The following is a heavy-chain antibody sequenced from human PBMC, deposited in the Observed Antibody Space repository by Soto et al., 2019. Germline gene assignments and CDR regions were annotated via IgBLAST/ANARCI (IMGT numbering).Heavy chain of an antibody. D-gene: IGHD3-10*01. Sequence: QVQLQQWGAGLLKPSETLSLTCAVYGGSFSGYYWSWIRQPPGKGLEWIGEINHSGSTNYNPSLKSRVTISVDTSKNQFSPKLSSVTAADTAVYYCARATSRVRGVPLDYWGQGTLVTVSS. CDR1: GGSFSGYY. J-gene: IGHJ4*02. CDR3: ARATSRVRGVPLDY. V-gene: IGHV4-34*01. CDR2: INHSGST.